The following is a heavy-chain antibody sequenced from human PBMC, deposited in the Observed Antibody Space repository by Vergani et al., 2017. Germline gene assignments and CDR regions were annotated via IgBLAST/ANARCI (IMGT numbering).Heavy chain of an antibody. D-gene: IGHD3-22*01. J-gene: IGHJ4*02. CDR3: AGPNYGSDALIG. CDR2: INPNSGGT. Sequence: QVQLVQSGAEVKKPGASVKVSCKASGYTFTGYYMHWVGQAPEQGLEWMGRINPNSGGTNYAQKFQGRVTMTRDTSISTAYMELGRLKADDTAVYYCAGPNYGSDALIGWGQGTLVTVSS. CDR1: GYTFTGYY. V-gene: IGHV1-2*06.